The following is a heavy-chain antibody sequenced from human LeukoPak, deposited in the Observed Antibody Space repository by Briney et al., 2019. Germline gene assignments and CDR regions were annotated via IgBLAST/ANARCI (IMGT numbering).Heavy chain of an antibody. CDR3: VRIHYGSGSYYSLWY. CDR1: GGTFSSYA. J-gene: IGHJ4*02. V-gene: IGHV1-46*01. CDR2: INPSGGST. Sequence: EASVKVSCKASGGTFSSYAISWVRQAPGQGLEWMGIINPSGGSTSYAQKFQGRVTMTRDTSTSTVYMELSSLRSEDTAVYYCVRIHYGSGSYYSLWYWGQGTLVTVSS. D-gene: IGHD3-10*01.